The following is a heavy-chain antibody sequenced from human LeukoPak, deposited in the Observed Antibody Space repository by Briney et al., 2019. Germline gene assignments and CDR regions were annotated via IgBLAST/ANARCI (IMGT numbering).Heavy chain of an antibody. Sequence: ASVKVSCKASGYTFTSYGISWVRQAPGQGLEWMGWISAYNGNTNYAQKRQGRVTMTTDTSTSTAYMELRSLRSDDTAVYYCALGFGSGSYGDYYYGMDVWGQGTTVTVSS. V-gene: IGHV1-18*01. CDR2: ISAYNGNT. J-gene: IGHJ6*02. CDR1: GYTFTSYG. CDR3: ALGFGSGSYGDYYYGMDV. D-gene: IGHD3-10*01.